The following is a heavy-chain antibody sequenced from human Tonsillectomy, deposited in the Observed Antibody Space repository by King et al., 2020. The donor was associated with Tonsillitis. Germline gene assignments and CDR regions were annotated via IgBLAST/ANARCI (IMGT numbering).Heavy chain of an antibody. CDR2: IYWNDDK. V-gene: IGHV2-5*01. CDR1: GFSLSTSGVG. D-gene: IGHD3-22*01. J-gene: IGHJ4*02. Sequence: ITLQESGPTLVKPTQTLTLTCTFSGFSLSTSGVGVGWIRQPPGKALEWLALIYWNDDKRYSPSLKSRLTITKDTSKNQVFLTMTNMDPVDTATYYCAIPTRYYDSSGYYGVVDYWGQGTLVTVSS. CDR3: AIPTRYYDSSGYYGVVDY.